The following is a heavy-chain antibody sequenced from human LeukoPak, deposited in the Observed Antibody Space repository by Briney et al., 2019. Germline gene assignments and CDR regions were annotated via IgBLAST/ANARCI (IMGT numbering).Heavy chain of an antibody. CDR1: GGSISSYY. V-gene: IGHV4-59*01. Sequence: SETLSLTCTVSGGSISSYYWSWIRQPPGKGLEWIGYIYYSGSTNYNPSLKSRVTISVDTSKNQFSLKLSSVTAADTAVYYRARDDVSSGFDYWGQGTLVTVSS. J-gene: IGHJ4*02. CDR3: ARDDVSSGFDY. D-gene: IGHD6-19*01. CDR2: IYYSGST.